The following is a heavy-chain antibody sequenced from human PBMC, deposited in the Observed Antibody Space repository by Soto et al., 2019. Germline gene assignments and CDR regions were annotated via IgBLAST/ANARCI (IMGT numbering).Heavy chain of an antibody. D-gene: IGHD3-22*01. CDR1: DGSISSGGYY. CDR3: ARDAEGYYYDSSGYQF. Sequence: QVQLQESGPGLVKPSQTLSLTCTVSDGSISSGGYYWSWIRQHPGKGLEWIGYIYYSGSTYYNPSLKSRVTISVDTSKNQFSLKLSSVTVADTAVYYCARDAEGYYYDSSGYQFWGQGTLVTVSS. J-gene: IGHJ4*02. V-gene: IGHV4-31*03. CDR2: IYYSGST.